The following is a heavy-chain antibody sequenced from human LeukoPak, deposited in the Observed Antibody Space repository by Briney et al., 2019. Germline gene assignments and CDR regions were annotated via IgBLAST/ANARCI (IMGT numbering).Heavy chain of an antibody. D-gene: IGHD3-3*01. CDR2: INPNSGGT. Sequence: ASVKVSCKASGYTFTGYYMHWVRQAPGQGLEWMGWINPNSGGTNYAQKFQGRVTMTRDTSISTAYMELSRLRSDDTAVYCCARARYETRIWPKSRYDYYHYMDVWGKGTTVTVSS. CDR3: ARARYETRIWPKSRYDYYHYMDV. CDR1: GYTFTGYY. V-gene: IGHV1-2*02. J-gene: IGHJ6*03.